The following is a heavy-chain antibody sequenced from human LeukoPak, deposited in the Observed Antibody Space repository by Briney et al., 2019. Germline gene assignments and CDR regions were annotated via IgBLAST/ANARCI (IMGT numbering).Heavy chain of an antibody. J-gene: IGHJ4*02. V-gene: IGHV4-4*07. D-gene: IGHD4-11*01. Sequence: SETLSLTCTVSGGSISSYYWSWIRQPAGKGLEWIGRIYASGSTSYNPSLKSRVTMSVDTSKNQFSLKLSSVTAADTAVYYCASNGVTSGHFDYWGQGTLVTVSS. CDR2: IYASGST. CDR3: ASNGVTSGHFDY. CDR1: GGSISSYY.